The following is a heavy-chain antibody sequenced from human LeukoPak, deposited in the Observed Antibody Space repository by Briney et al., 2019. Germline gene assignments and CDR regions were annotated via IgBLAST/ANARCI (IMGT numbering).Heavy chain of an antibody. J-gene: IGHJ4*02. V-gene: IGHV3-73*01. Sequence: GGSLRLSCAASGFTFSGSAMHWVRQASGKGLEWVGRIRSKANNYATEYAAPVKGRFTISRDDSKNTAYLQMNSLRAEDTAVYYCAKAEVTISFDYFDYWGQGTLVTVSS. D-gene: IGHD1-14*01. CDR2: IRSKANNYAT. CDR3: AKAEVTISFDYFDY. CDR1: GFTFSGSA.